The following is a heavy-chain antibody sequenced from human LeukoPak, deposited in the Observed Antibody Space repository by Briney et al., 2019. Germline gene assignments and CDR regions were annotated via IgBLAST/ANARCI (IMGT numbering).Heavy chain of an antibody. Sequence: SETLSLTCTVSGGSISSYYWSWIRQPAGKGLEWIGRIYTSGSTNYNPSLKSRVTMSVDTSKNQFSLKLSSVTAADTAVYYCAREGLRGYSYGYFGRGVDYFDYWGQGTLVTVPS. J-gene: IGHJ4*02. CDR2: IYTSGST. CDR1: GGSISSYY. CDR3: AREGLRGYSYGYFGRGVDYFDY. V-gene: IGHV4-4*07. D-gene: IGHD5-18*01.